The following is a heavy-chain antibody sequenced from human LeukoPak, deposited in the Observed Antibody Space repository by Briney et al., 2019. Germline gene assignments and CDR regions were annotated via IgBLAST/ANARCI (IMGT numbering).Heavy chain of an antibody. CDR2: INPNSGGT. V-gene: IGHV1-2*02. CDR1: GYTFTGYY. CDR3: ARAASNGYEFDY. Sequence: GASVKVSCKASGYTFTGYYMDWVRQAPGQGLEWMGWINPNSGGTNYAQKFQGRVTMTRDTSISTAYMELSRLRSDDTAVYYCARAASNGYEFDYWGQGTLVTVSS. D-gene: IGHD5-12*01. J-gene: IGHJ4*02.